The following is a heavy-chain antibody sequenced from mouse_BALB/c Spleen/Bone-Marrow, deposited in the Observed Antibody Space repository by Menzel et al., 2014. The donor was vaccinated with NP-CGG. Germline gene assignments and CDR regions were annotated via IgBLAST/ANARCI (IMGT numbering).Heavy chain of an antibody. CDR1: GFTFSSYG. CDR3: ARDSLLRSLYAMDY. V-gene: IGHV5-6-3*01. Sequence: DVQLVESGAGLVQPGGSLKLSCAASGFTFSSYGMPWVRQTPDKRLELVATINSNSGRTYYPDSVKGRFTISRDNAKNTLYLQMSSLKSEDTAMYYCARDSLLRSLYAMDYWGQGTSVTVSS. CDR2: INSNSGRT. J-gene: IGHJ4*01. D-gene: IGHD1-2*01.